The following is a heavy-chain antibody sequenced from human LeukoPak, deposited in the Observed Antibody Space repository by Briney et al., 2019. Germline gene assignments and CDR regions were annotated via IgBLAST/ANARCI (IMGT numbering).Heavy chain of an antibody. Sequence: ASVKVSCKASGYIFTGYYMHWVRQAPGQGLEGMGWINLNSGGTNYAQKFQGRVTMTRDTSISTAYMELSRLRSDDTAVYYCARGGWSGDAFDIWGQGTMITVSS. D-gene: IGHD6-19*01. CDR1: GYIFTGYY. J-gene: IGHJ3*02. V-gene: IGHV1-2*02. CDR2: INLNSGGT. CDR3: ARGGWSGDAFDI.